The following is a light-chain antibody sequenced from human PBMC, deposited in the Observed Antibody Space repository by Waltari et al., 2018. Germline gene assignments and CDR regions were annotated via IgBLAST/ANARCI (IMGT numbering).Light chain of an antibody. Sequence: QSALTQPRSVSGSPGQSVTISCTGTSSDIGANYAFVSWYQQHPGKAPKPVIYDVSVRPLGVPGRFAGSKSGNTASLTISGLQSEDEAEYYCCSYAGSHGLLGGGTKLTVL. CDR2: DVS. J-gene: IGLJ2*01. CDR3: CSYAGSHGL. CDR1: SSDIGANYAF. V-gene: IGLV2-11*01.